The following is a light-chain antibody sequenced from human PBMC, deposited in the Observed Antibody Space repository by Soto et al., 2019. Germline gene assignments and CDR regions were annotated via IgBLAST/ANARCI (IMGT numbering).Light chain of an antibody. J-gene: IGLJ1*01. CDR3: TSYTTTATFV. V-gene: IGLV2-14*03. Sequence: QSALTQPASVSGSPGQSITISCTGASSDLGDYNYVSWYQQHPGKAPKLMIYDVSSRPSGVSDRFSGSKSGNTASLTISGHQAEDEAYYYCTSYTTTATFVFATGTKLTVL. CDR1: SSDLGDYNY. CDR2: DVS.